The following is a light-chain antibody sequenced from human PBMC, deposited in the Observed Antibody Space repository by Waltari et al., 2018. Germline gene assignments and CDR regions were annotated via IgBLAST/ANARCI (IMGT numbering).Light chain of an antibody. V-gene: IGLV3-21*04. J-gene: IGLJ1*01. CDR3: QVWDSTSDHYV. Sequence: SYVLTQPPSMSVAPGKTATLTCGGDKIGSKSVHWYKQKPGQAPILVIYYEDERPSGIPVRFFGSNSGNTATLTISRVEAGDEADYYCQVWDSTSDHYVFATGTRVTVL. CDR1: KIGSKS. CDR2: YED.